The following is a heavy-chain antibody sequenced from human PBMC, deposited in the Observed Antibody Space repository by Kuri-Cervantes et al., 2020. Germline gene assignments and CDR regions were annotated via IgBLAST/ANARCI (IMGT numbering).Heavy chain of an antibody. D-gene: IGHD2-2*01. Sequence: ASVKVSCKASGYTFTGYYMHWLRQAPGQGLEWMGWINPNSGGTNYAQKFQGRVTMTRDTSISTAYMELSRLRSDDTAVYYCATSLTQPRDCSSTSCYFDYWGQGTLVTVSS. V-gene: IGHV1-2*02. J-gene: IGHJ4*02. CDR1: GYTFTGYY. CDR2: INPNSGGT. CDR3: ATSLTQPRDCSSTSCYFDY.